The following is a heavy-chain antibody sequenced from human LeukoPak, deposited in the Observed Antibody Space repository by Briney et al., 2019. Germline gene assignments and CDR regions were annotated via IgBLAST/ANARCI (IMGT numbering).Heavy chain of an antibody. Sequence: GGSLRLSCAASGFTFSSYGMHWVRQAPGKGLEWVAVIWYDGSNKYYADSVKGRFTISRDNSKNTLYLQMNSLRAEDTAVYYCASDRTYYYGSGRSDTFDPWGQGTLVTVSS. CDR1: GFTFSSYG. J-gene: IGHJ5*02. D-gene: IGHD3-10*01. CDR3: ASDRTYYYGSGRSDTFDP. CDR2: IWYDGSNK. V-gene: IGHV3-33*08.